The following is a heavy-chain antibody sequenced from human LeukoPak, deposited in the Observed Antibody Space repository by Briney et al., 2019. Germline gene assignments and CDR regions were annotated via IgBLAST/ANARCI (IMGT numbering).Heavy chain of an antibody. CDR2: IYYSGST. Sequence: PSETLSLTCTVSGYSISSGYYWGWIRQPPGKGLEWIGSIYYSGSTYYNPSLKSRVTISVDTSKNQFSLKLSSVTAADTAVYYYASITMIVVVITYWGQGTLVTVSS. V-gene: IGHV4-38-2*02. CDR1: GYSISSGYY. CDR3: ASITMIVVVITY. D-gene: IGHD3-22*01. J-gene: IGHJ4*02.